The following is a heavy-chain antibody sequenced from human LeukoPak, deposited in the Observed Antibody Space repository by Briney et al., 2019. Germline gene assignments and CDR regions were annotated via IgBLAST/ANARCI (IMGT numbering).Heavy chain of an antibody. CDR1: GYTFTGYY. Sequence: ASXKVSCKASGYTFTGYYMYWVRQAPGQGIEWMGWINPNSGGTNYEQKFQGRVTMNRETSISTAYMELSRLRSDDTAVYYCARDGLAYCGGDCFSSWGQGTLVTVSS. V-gene: IGHV1-2*02. D-gene: IGHD2-21*01. J-gene: IGHJ4*02. CDR3: ARDGLAYCGGDCFSS. CDR2: INPNSGGT.